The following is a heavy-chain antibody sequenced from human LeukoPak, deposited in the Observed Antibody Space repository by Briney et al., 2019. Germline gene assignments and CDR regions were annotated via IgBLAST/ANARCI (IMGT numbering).Heavy chain of an antibody. V-gene: IGHV6-1*01. CDR3: ARKRLSADSFDI. CDR2: TYYRSKWYN. D-gene: IGHD4/OR15-4a*01. J-gene: IGHJ3*02. CDR1: GDSVSSDSAA. Sequence: SQTLSLTCAISGDSVSSDSAAWNWIRQSPSRGLEWLGRTYYRSKWYNDYTVSVKSRITFNPDTSKNQFSLHLNSVTPEDTAVYYCARKRLSADSFDIWGQGTLVTVSS.